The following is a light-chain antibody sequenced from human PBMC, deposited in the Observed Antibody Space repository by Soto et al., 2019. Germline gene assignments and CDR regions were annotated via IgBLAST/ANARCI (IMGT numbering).Light chain of an antibody. CDR1: QGISNY. V-gene: IGKV1-27*01. J-gene: IGKJ3*01. CDR3: QKYNSATYT. CDR2: AAS. Sequence: DIQMTQSPSSLSASVGDRVTITCRASQGISNYLAWYQQTPGKVPHLLIYAASTLHSGVLSRFSGSGSGTDFTLTISSLQPEDVATYYCQKYNSATYTFGPGTKVDIK.